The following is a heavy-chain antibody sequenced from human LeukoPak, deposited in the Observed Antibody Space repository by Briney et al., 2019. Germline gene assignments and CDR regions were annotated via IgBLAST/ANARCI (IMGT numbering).Heavy chain of an antibody. Sequence: GGSLRLSCAGSGFSFSSYGMHWVRQAPGKGLEWVAVIWYDGSNKYYADSVKGRFAISRDNSKNTLYLQMNSLRAEDTAVYYCVRDIAVRGYDSILEYYFDYWGQGALVTVSS. CDR3: VRDIAVRGYDSILEYYFDY. D-gene: IGHD5-12*01. CDR1: GFSFSSYG. V-gene: IGHV3-33*01. J-gene: IGHJ4*02. CDR2: IWYDGSNK.